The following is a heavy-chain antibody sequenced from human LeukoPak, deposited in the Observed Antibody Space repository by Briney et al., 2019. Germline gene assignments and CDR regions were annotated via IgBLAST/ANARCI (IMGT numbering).Heavy chain of an antibody. J-gene: IGHJ4*02. CDR1: GDSITSYY. V-gene: IGHV4-59*08. Sequence: SSETLSLTCTVSGDSITSYYWSWIRQPPGKGLEWIGYIYYSGSTNYNPSLKSRVTISVDTSKNQFSLKLSSVTAADTAVYYCARAYCVGDCYLDYWGQGTLATVSS. D-gene: IGHD2-21*02. CDR2: IYYSGST. CDR3: ARAYCVGDCYLDY.